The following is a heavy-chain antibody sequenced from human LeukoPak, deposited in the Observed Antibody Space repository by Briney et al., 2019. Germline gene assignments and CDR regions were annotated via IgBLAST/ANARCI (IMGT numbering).Heavy chain of an antibody. J-gene: IGHJ3*02. CDR2: IYTSGST. V-gene: IGHV4-61*02. Sequence: PSETLSLTCTVSGGSISSGSYYWSWSRQPAGKGLEWIGRIYTSGSTNYNPSLKSRVTISVDTSKNQFSLKLSSVTAADTAVYYCAREYSSSSGAFDIWGQGTMVTVSS. D-gene: IGHD6-6*01. CDR3: AREYSSSSGAFDI. CDR1: GGSISSGSYY.